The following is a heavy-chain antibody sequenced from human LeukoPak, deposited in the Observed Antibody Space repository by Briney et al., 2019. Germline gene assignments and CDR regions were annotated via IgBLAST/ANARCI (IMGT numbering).Heavy chain of an antibody. CDR2: INHSGST. D-gene: IGHD3-22*01. J-gene: IGHJ5*02. CDR3: ARDSSGYYLPFDP. V-gene: IGHV4-34*01. Sequence: SETLSLTCAVYGGSFSGYYWSWIRQPPGKGLEWIGEINHSGSTNYNPSLKSRVTISVDTSKNQFSLKLSFVTAADTAVYYCARDSSGYYLPFDPWGQGTLVTVSS. CDR1: GGSFSGYY.